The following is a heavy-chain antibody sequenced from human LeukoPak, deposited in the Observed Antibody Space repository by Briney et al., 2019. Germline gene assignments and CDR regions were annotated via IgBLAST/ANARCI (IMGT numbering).Heavy chain of an antibody. V-gene: IGHV3-30*18. D-gene: IGHD6-19*01. CDR2: ISHDGSNK. J-gene: IGHJ4*02. CDR3: ANHLGSGWPFHY. Sequence: PGGSLRLSCKASGFDFRNYGMHWIRQAPDKGLEWVTFISHDGSNKFYVDSVKGRFIISRDNSKNTLYLQMNSLRAEDTAVYYCANHLGSGWPFHYWGQGTLVTVSS. CDR1: GFDFRNYG.